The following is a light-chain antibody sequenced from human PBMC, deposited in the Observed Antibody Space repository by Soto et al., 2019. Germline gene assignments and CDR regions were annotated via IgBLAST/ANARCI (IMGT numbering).Light chain of an antibody. Sequence: EIVLTQSPATLSVSPGERAALSGRASQSVSSNLAWYQQKPGQAPSLLIYGASTRATGIPARFSGSGSGTEFTLTISSLQSEDFGVYYCQQYNNWWTFGQGTKVDI. V-gene: IGKV3-15*01. CDR2: GAS. CDR3: QQYNNWWT. CDR1: QSVSSN. J-gene: IGKJ1*01.